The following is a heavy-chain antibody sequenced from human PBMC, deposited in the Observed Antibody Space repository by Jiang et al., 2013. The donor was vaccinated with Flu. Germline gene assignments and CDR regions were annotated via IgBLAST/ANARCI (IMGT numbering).Heavy chain of an antibody. CDR2: IFYSGTT. Sequence: GPGLVKPSQTLSLTCSVSGGTIRSGGYYWSWIRQNPGKGLEWIGYIFYSGTTSYNPSLQSRVTISVDTSKNQFSLTLSAVTAADTAVYYCAREESIMVRGVNGMDVWGQGTTVTVSS. D-gene: IGHD3-10*01. J-gene: IGHJ6*02. CDR3: AREESIMVRGVNGMDV. V-gene: IGHV4-31*03. CDR1: GGTIRSGGYY.